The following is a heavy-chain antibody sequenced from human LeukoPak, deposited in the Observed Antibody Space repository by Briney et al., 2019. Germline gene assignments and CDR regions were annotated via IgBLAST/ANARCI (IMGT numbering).Heavy chain of an antibody. D-gene: IGHD7-27*01. J-gene: IGHJ2*01. Sequence: SETLSLTCTSSGGSISSHYWSWIRQPPGKGLEWIGYIYYSVSTTYNPSLKSRVTISVDTPKNQFSLKLSSVSAADTAVYYCARDPGDWYFDLWGRGTLVTVSS. CDR3: ARDPGDWYFDL. V-gene: IGHV4-59*11. CDR1: GGSISSHY. CDR2: IYYSVST.